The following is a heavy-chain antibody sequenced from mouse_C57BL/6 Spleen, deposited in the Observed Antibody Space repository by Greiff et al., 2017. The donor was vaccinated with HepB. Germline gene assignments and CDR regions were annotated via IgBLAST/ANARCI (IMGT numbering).Heavy chain of an antibody. V-gene: IGHV1-64*01. D-gene: IGHD3-2*02. CDR3: ARRDSSGDYFDY. CDR2: IHPNSGST. CDR1: GYTFTSYW. J-gene: IGHJ2*01. Sequence: QVQLQQPGAELVKPGASVKLSCKASGYTFTSYWMHWVKQRPGQGLEWIGMIHPNSGSTNYNEKFKSKATLTVDKSSSTAYMQRSSLTSEDSAVYYCARRDSSGDYFDYWGQGTTLTVSS.